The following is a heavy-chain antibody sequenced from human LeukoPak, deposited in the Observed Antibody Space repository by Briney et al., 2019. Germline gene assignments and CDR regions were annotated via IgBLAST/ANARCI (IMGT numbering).Heavy chain of an antibody. CDR1: GGTFSSYA. Sequence: GASVKVSCKASGGTFSSYAISWVRQAPGQGLEWMGRIIPILGIASYAQKFQGRVTITADKSTSTAYMELSSLRSEDTAVYYCARDRGGFGDILTGYWGPHHFDYWGQGTLVTVSS. CDR3: ARDRGGFGDILTGYWGPHHFDY. V-gene: IGHV1-69*04. D-gene: IGHD3-9*01. J-gene: IGHJ4*02. CDR2: IIPILGIA.